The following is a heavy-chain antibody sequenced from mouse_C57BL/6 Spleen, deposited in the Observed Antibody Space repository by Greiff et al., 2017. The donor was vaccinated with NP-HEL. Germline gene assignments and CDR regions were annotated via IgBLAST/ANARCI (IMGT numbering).Heavy chain of an antibody. D-gene: IGHD1-1*01. V-gene: IGHV1-72*01. J-gene: IGHJ1*03. CDR1: GYTFTSYW. CDR2: IDPNSGGT. CDR3: ASNYGSSSSYWYFDV. Sequence: VQLQQSGAELVKPGASVKLSCKASGYTFTSYWMHWVKQRPGRGLEWIGRIDPNSGGTKYNETFKSKATLTVDKPTSTAYMQLSSLTSEDSAVYYCASNYGSSSSYWYFDVWGTGTTVTVSS.